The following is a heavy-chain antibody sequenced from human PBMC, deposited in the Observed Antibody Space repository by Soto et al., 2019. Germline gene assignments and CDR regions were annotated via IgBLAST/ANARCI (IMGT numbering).Heavy chain of an antibody. CDR2: ISTTSDTK. J-gene: IGHJ3*02. V-gene: IGHV3-48*02. CDR1: GFTFSSYS. Sequence: ESGGGLVQPGGSLRLSCAASGFTFSSYSMNWVRQAPGKGLEWVSYISTTSDTKYYADSVKGRFTISRDNAKNSLYLQMNSLRDEDTAVYYCARALRQWLADAFDIWGRGTMVTVSS. CDR3: ARALRQWLADAFDI. D-gene: IGHD6-19*01.